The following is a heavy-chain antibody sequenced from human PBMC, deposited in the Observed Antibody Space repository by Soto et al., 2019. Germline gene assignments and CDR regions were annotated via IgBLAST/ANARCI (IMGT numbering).Heavy chain of an antibody. CDR2: IYYSGST. CDR3: ARGDNYYDSSGYDAFDL. V-gene: IGHV4-59*12. D-gene: IGHD3-22*01. Sequence: SETLSLTCTVSGGSISSYYWSWIRQPPGKGLEWIGYIYYSGSTNYNPSLKSRVTISVDTSKNQFSLKLSSVTAADTAVYYCARGDNYYDSSGYDAFDLWGQGTMVTVS. J-gene: IGHJ3*01. CDR1: GGSISSYY.